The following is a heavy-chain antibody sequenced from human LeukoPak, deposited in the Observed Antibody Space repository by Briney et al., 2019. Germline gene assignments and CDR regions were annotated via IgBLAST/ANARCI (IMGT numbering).Heavy chain of an antibody. CDR2: IYHSGST. V-gene: IGHV4-30-2*03. CDR3: ARAGAKIGYSYGYSFDY. CDR1: GGSISSGGYS. J-gene: IGHJ4*02. D-gene: IGHD5-18*01. Sequence: PSQTLSLTCAVSGGSISSGGYSWSWIRQPPGKGLEWIGSIYHSGSTYYNPSLKSRVTISVDTSKNQFSLKLSSVTAADTAVYYCARAGAKIGYSYGYSFDYWGQGTLVTVSS.